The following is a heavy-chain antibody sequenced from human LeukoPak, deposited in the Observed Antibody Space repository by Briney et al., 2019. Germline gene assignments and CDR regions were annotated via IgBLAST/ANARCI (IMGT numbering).Heavy chain of an antibody. Sequence: AASVKVSCKASGYTFTGYYMHWVRQAPGQGLEWMGWINPNSGGTNYAQKFQGRVTMTRDTSISTAYMELSRLRSDDTAVYYCARDSYYGSGNSAEIAANAFDIWGQGTMVTVSS. D-gene: IGHD3-10*01. CDR3: ARDSYYGSGNSAEIAANAFDI. J-gene: IGHJ3*02. CDR2: INPNSGGT. V-gene: IGHV1-2*02. CDR1: GYTFTGYY.